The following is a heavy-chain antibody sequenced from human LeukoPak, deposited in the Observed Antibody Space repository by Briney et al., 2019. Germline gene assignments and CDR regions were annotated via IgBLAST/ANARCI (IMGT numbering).Heavy chain of an antibody. V-gene: IGHV1-69*01. CDR1: GGTFSSYA. CDR2: IIPIFGTA. CDR3: AKDPRVTGYDYVWRSVHFDY. D-gene: IGHD3-16*01. J-gene: IGHJ4*02. Sequence: ASVKVSCKASGGTFSSYAISWVRQAPGQGLEWMGGIIPIFGTANYAQKFQGRVTITADESTSTAYMELSSLRSEDTAVYYCAKDPRVTGYDYVWRSVHFDYWGQGTLVTVSS.